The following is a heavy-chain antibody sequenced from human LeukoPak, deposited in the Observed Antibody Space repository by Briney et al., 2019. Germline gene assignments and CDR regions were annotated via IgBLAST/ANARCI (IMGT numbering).Heavy chain of an antibody. D-gene: IGHD1-26*01. J-gene: IGHJ4*02. CDR2: ISWDGGTT. V-gene: IGHV3-43*01. CDR3: AKDRVGATEY. CDR1: GFTFDDYT. Sequence: GGSLRLSCAASGFTFDDYTMYWVRQAPGKGLEWVSLISWDGGTTYYADSVKGRFTISRDNSKNTLYLQMNSLRAEDTAVYYCAKDRVGATEYWGQGTLVTVSS.